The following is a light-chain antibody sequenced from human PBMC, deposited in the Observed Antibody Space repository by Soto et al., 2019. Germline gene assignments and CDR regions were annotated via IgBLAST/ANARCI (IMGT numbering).Light chain of an antibody. Sequence: DIQMTQSPSSLSASLGDRVTITCRASQNIDNYLNWYQHKPGKAPKLLIYATSTLQSGVPARFSGSGSGTEFTLTISTLQSEDFATYFCQESYNSSAVSFGGGTKLQIK. CDR3: QESYNSSAVS. CDR2: ATS. CDR1: QNIDNY. J-gene: IGKJ4*01. V-gene: IGKV1-39*01.